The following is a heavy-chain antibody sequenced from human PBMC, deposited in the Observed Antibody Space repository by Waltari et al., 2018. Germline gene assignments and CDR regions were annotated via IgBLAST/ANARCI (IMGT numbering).Heavy chain of an antibody. CDR2: INTGSDV. D-gene: IGHD7-27*01. V-gene: IGHV3-48*03. J-gene: IGHJ3*02. CDR3: ARELPATGGDAIDI. CDR1: GFTFSTYE. Sequence: EVQLVESGGGLVQPGGSLTLSCATSGFTFSTYEFNWVRQAPGKGMEWLSYINTGSDVLYAGPRQGRFTMSRDNARNSLYLQMNSLSADDTGVYYCARELPATGGDAIDIWGQGTVVTVSS.